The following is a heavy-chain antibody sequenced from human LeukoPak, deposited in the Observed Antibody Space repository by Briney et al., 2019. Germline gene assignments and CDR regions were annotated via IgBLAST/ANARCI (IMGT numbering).Heavy chain of an antibody. D-gene: IGHD1-7*01. Sequence: PSETLSLTCTGSGGSISSSSYYWGWIRQPPGKGLELIGSIYYSRNTYYNPSLESRVTISVDTSKNHFSQRLTSVTAADTAVYYCARIRITGTARGWFDPWGQGTLVTVSS. CDR1: GGSISSSSYY. CDR2: IYYSRNT. V-gene: IGHV4-39*02. CDR3: ARIRITGTARGWFDP. J-gene: IGHJ5*02.